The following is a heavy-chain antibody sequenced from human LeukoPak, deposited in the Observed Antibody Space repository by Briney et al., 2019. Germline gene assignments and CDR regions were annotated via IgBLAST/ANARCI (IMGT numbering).Heavy chain of an antibody. J-gene: IGHJ3*02. CDR1: GGSISSSSYY. CDR3: ASVDTAMVNNAFDI. V-gene: IGHV4-39*01. Sequence: PSETLSLTCTVSGGSISSSSYYWGWIRQPPGKGLEWIGSIYYSGSTYYNPSLKSRVTISVDTSKNQFSLKLSSVTAADTAVYYCASVDTAMVNNAFDIWGRGTMVTVSS. D-gene: IGHD5-18*01. CDR2: IYYSGST.